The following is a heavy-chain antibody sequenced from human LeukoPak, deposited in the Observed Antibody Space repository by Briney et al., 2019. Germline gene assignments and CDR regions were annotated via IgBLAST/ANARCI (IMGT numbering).Heavy chain of an antibody. CDR2: IYHSGST. D-gene: IGHD5-12*01. CDR1: GGSISSGGYS. CDR3: ARTVATFNWFDP. J-gene: IGHJ5*02. Sequence: SQTLTLTCAVSGGSISSGGYSWSWIRQPPGKGLEWIGYIYHSGSTYYNPSLKSRVTISVDRSKNQFSLKLSSVTAADTAVYYCARTVATFNWFDPWGLGTLVTVSS. V-gene: IGHV4-30-2*01.